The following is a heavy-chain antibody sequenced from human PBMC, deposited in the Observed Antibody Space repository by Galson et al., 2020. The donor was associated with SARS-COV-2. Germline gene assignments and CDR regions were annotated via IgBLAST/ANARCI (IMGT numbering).Heavy chain of an antibody. V-gene: IGHV3-30*18. CDR1: GFTFSSYG. CDR2: ISYDGSNK. J-gene: IGHJ6*02. CDR3: AKTVAGHYYYYYGMDV. D-gene: IGHD6-19*01. Sequence: LSLTCAASGFTFSSYGMHWVRQAPGKGLEWVAVISYDGSNKYYADSVKGRFTISRDNSKNTLYLQMNSLRAEDTAVYYCAKTVAGHYYYYYGMDVWGQGTTVTVSS.